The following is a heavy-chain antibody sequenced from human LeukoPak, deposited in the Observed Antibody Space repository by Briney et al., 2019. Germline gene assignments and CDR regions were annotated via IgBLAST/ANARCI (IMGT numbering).Heavy chain of an antibody. Sequence: ASVKVSCKASGYTFPTYYLHWLRQAPGQGLEWMGWINPNNGGKNYAQKFRGRVTMTGDTSISTAAMELTRLRSDDTAVYYCARDSGSSSSFDYWGQGTLVTVSS. J-gene: IGHJ4*02. CDR1: GYTFPTYY. CDR3: ARDSGSSSSFDY. D-gene: IGHD6-13*01. CDR2: INPNNGGK. V-gene: IGHV1-2*02.